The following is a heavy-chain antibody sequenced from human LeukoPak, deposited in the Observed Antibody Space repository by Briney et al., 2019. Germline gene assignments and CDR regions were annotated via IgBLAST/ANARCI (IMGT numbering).Heavy chain of an antibody. Sequence: GESLKISCAASGFTFSSYSMNWVRQAPGKGLEWVSYISSSSSTIYYADSVKGRFTISRDNAKNSLYLQMNSLRAEDTAVYYCARGNPLWFGEFSSYWGQGTLVTVSS. J-gene: IGHJ4*02. V-gene: IGHV3-48*01. CDR2: ISSSSSTI. CDR3: ARGNPLWFGEFSSY. D-gene: IGHD3-10*01. CDR1: GFTFSSYS.